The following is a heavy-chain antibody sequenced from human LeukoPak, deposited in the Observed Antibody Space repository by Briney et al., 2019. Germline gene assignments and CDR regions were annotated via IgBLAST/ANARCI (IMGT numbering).Heavy chain of an antibody. CDR2: IKQDGSEK. J-gene: IGHJ4*02. D-gene: IGHD6-13*01. CDR3: ARIGAAGVDS. V-gene: IGHV3-7*03. CDR1: GFTFSRYW. Sequence: GGSLRLSCAASGFTFSRYWMSWVRQAPGKGLEGVVNIKQDGSEKYYVDSVKGRFTISRDNSKSSLYLQMNSLRAEDTAVYYCARIGAAGVDSWGLGTLVTVSS.